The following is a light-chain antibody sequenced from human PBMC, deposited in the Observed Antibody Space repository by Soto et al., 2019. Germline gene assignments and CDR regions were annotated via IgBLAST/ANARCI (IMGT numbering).Light chain of an antibody. CDR3: GTWDSSLSVGV. Sequence: QSVLTQPPSVSAAPGQKVTISCSGSSSNIGNNYISWYQQLPRTAPKLPIYENDKRPSGIPDRFSGSKSGTSATLGITGLQTGDEADYYCGTWDSSLSVGVFGTGTKLTVL. V-gene: IGLV1-51*02. CDR1: SSNIGNNY. CDR2: END. J-gene: IGLJ1*01.